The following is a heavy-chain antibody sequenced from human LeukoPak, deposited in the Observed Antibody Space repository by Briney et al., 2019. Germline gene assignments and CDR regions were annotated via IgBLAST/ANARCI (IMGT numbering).Heavy chain of an antibody. Sequence: GGSLRLTCVASGLTFSSYSMNWVRQAPGKGLEWISYISSSSSTIYYADSVKGRFTISRDNAKNSLYLQMNSLRAEDTAVYYCASGKGHDFWSGYLSWFDPWGQGTLVTVSS. V-gene: IGHV3-48*04. J-gene: IGHJ5*02. CDR2: ISSSSSTI. D-gene: IGHD3-3*01. CDR3: ASGKGHDFWSGYLSWFDP. CDR1: GLTFSSYS.